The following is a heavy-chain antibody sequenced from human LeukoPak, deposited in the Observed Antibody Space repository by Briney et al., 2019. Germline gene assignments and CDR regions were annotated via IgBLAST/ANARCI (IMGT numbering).Heavy chain of an antibody. Sequence: SETLSLTCTVSGGSISSNHYWTRIRQPAGKGLEWIGRMYTSGSTYYNPSLKSRVTISIDTSSNQFSLELTSVTAADTAIYYCARGVLTWSGNWFDPWGQGTRVTVSS. D-gene: IGHD3-3*01. CDR1: GGSISSNHY. CDR3: ARGVLTWSGNWFDP. J-gene: IGHJ5*02. V-gene: IGHV4-61*02. CDR2: MYTSGST.